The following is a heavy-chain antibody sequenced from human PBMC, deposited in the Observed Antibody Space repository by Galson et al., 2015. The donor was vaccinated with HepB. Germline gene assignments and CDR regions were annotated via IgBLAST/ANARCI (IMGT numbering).Heavy chain of an antibody. Sequence: SLRLSCAASGFTFEDYAMHWVRQAPGKGLEWVSGISWGSAGKDYADSVKGRFTISRDNAMKSLYLQMNSLRAEDTALYFCAKAYCSSTSCHFDYWGQGTVVTVSS. CDR3: AKAYCSSTSCHFDY. CDR2: ISWGSAGK. D-gene: IGHD2-2*01. CDR1: GFTFEDYA. J-gene: IGHJ4*02. V-gene: IGHV3-9*01.